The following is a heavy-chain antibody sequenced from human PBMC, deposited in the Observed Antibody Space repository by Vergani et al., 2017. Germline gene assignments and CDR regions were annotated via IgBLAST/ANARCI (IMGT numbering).Heavy chain of an antibody. J-gene: IGHJ4*02. Sequence: QVQLVESGGGVVQPGRSLRLSCAASGFTFSSYGMHWVRQAPGKGLEWVAVIWYDGSNKYYADSVKGRFTISRDNSKNTLYLQMNSLRAEDTAVYYCAKVGRGWNDGYFDYGGQGTLVTVAS. CDR1: GFTFSSYG. CDR3: AKVGRGWNDGYFDY. CDR2: IWYDGSNK. D-gene: IGHD1-1*01. V-gene: IGHV3-33*06.